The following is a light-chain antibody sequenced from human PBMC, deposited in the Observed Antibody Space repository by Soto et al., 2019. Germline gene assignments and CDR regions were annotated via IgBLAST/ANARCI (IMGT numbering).Light chain of an antibody. CDR2: EVN. J-gene: IGLJ2*01. V-gene: IGLV2-8*01. Sequence: QSALTQPPSASGSPGQSVAISCTGTSSDVGGYNYVSWYQQHPGKAPKLMIYEVNKRPSGVPDRFSGSKSGNTASLTVSGLQAEDEADYYCAAWDDSRNGRGVIFGGGTKVTVL. CDR1: SSDVGGYNY. CDR3: AAWDDSRNGRGVI.